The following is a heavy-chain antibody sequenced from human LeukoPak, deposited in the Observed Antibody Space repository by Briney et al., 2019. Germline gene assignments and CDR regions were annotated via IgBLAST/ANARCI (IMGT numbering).Heavy chain of an antibody. CDR2: IASGGNT. J-gene: IGHJ4*02. D-gene: IGHD1-26*01. CDR3: AKWDRGFDY. Sequence: GGSLRLSCAASGFSLSGFAMGWVRQAPGRGLEWVSTIASGGNTYYSDSVEGRFTISRDNSKNTLYLQMNSLRAEDTAVYYCAKWDRGFDYWGQGTLVTVSS. V-gene: IGHV3-23*01. CDR1: GFSLSGFA.